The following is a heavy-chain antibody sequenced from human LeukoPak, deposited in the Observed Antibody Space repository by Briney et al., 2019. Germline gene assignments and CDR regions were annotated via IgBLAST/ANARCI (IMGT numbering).Heavy chain of an antibody. CDR2: ISSSSSYI. J-gene: IGHJ3*01. D-gene: IGHD1-1*01. CDR1: GFTFSSYS. CDR3: ARDGYNSANGIDV. V-gene: IGHV3-21*01. Sequence: GGSLRLSCAASGFTFSSYSMNWVRQAPGKGLEWVSSISSSSSYIYYADSVKGRFTISRDNAKSSLSLQMNSLSAEDTAVYYCARDGYNSANGIDVWGQGTMVTVSS.